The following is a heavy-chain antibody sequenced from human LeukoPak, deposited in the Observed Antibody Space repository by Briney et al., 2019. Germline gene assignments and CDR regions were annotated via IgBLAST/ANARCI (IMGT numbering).Heavy chain of an antibody. D-gene: IGHD6-13*01. CDR3: ARDGSNWDFDY. CDR2: ISANGGST. J-gene: IGHJ4*02. CDR1: GFTFSGYP. V-gene: IGHV3-64*01. Sequence: GGSLRLSCSASGFTFSGYPMHWVRQAPGKGLEYLSGISANGGSTYYANSVKGRFTISRDNSKNTLYLQMGSLRPEDMAVYYCARDGSNWDFDYWGQGTLVTVSS.